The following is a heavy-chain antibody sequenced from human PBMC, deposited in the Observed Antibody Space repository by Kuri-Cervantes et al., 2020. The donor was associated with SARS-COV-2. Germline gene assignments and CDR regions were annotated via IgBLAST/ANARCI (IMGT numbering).Heavy chain of an antibody. CDR1: GYTFTNND. CDR2: MNPDTGNA. CDR3: ATSPQGAWANWAFDI. V-gene: IGHV1-8*02. Sequence: ASVKVSCKASGYTFTNNDINWVRQASGQGLEWMGWMNPDTGNAGYAQKFQGRVTMTRIMSTSTAYMELSSLRSEDTAVYYCATSPQGAWANWAFDIWGQGTMVTVSS. D-gene: IGHD1-26*01. J-gene: IGHJ3*02.